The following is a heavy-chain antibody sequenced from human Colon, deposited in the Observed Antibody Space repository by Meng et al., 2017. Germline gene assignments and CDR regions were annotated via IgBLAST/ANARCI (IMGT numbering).Heavy chain of an antibody. CDR2: ISYDGSKK. CDR3: GRERRGFYIVH. V-gene: IGHV3-30*03. D-gene: IGHD2-21*01. J-gene: IGHJ4*02. CDR1: GFTFRHYF. Sequence: VEVGVAVVKPVGSRSISGGASGFTFRHYFMSWIPQARVEGLEWMAVISYDGSKKFYEDSVKSRFTISRDDSKSTLYLQMDSLTADDTAVNYCGRERRGFYIVHWGQGTLVTVSS.